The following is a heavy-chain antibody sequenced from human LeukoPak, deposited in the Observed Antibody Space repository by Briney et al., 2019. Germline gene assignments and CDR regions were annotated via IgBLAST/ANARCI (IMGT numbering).Heavy chain of an antibody. CDR3: ARVHPDYYDSGRGLNWFDP. V-gene: IGHV5-51*01. CDR1: GDSHTTYW. Sequence: GESLKISCKVSGDSHTTYWIAWVRQMSGKGLEWMGIIDPGDSETRYSPSFQGLVTISVDKSIRNVYLQWTSLKAPDTAMYYCARVHPDYYDSGRGLNWFDPWGKGTLVTVSS. J-gene: IGHJ5*02. D-gene: IGHD3-10*01. CDR2: IDPGDSET.